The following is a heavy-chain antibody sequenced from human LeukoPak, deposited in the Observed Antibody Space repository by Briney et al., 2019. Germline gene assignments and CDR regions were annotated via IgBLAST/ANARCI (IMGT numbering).Heavy chain of an antibody. CDR3: AKAGDVVSPVVPAAFDWFDP. V-gene: IGHV3-23*01. CDR1: GFTFSSYA. D-gene: IGHD2-2*01. Sequence: PGGSLRLSCAASGFTFSSYAMSWVRQAPGKGLEWVSAISGSGGSTYYADSVKGRFTISRDNSKNTLYLQMNSLRAEDTAVYYCAKAGDVVSPVVPAAFDWFDPWGQGTLVTVSS. J-gene: IGHJ5*02. CDR2: ISGSGGST.